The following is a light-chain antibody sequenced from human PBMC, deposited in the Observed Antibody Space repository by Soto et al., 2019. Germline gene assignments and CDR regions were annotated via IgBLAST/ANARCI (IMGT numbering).Light chain of an antibody. V-gene: IGLV5-45*03. J-gene: IGLJ1*01. CDR2: YKSDSDK. Sequence: QSVLTQPSSLSASPGASASLTCTLRSDINVGTYRIYWYQQKPGSPPQFLLWYKSDSDKQQDSGVPSRFSGSTDASANAGILLISGLLSEDEADYYCMIWHNSAYVFGTGTKVTVL. CDR3: MIWHNSAYV. CDR1: SDINVGTYR.